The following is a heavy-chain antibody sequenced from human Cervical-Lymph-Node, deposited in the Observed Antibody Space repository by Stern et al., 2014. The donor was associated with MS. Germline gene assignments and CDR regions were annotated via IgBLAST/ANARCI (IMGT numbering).Heavy chain of an antibody. CDR2: SRAYNGNT. V-gene: IGHV1-18*01. Sequence: VQLVQSGAEVKKHGASVKVSCKASGYTFTSYGISWVRQAPGQGLEWMGRSRAYNGNTNYSQKLQDIVTMAPDTSTSTAFMELRSLRSDDTSLYYCARGLLGSENAFDIWGQGTMVTVSS. CDR3: ARGLLGSENAFDI. CDR1: GYTFTSYG. J-gene: IGHJ3*02. D-gene: IGHD2-15*01.